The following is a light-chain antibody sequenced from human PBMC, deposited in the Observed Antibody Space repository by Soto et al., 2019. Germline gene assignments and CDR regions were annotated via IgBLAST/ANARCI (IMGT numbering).Light chain of an antibody. Sequence: DIQMTPSPSTLSASVGDRVIISCRASQSISNWLAWYQQKPGKAPKLLIYEASSLESGVPSRFSGSGSGTEFTLTISSLQPDDFATYYCQQYITYSPVTFGGGTKVDIK. CDR3: QQYITYSPVT. CDR1: QSISNW. J-gene: IGKJ4*01. CDR2: EAS. V-gene: IGKV1-5*01.